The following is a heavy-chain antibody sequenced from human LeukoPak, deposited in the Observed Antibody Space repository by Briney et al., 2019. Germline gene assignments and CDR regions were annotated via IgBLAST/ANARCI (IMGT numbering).Heavy chain of an antibody. D-gene: IGHD2/OR15-2a*01. CDR2: ISGSGDST. CDR1: GFTFSSYA. V-gene: IGHV3-23*01. Sequence: PGGSLRLSCAASGFTFSSYAMSWVRQAPGKGLEWVSAISGSGDSTYYGDSVKGRFTISKDNAKNTVYLQMNSLRAEDTAVYYCVSFYETYWGRGTLVTVSS. CDR3: VSFYETY. J-gene: IGHJ4*02.